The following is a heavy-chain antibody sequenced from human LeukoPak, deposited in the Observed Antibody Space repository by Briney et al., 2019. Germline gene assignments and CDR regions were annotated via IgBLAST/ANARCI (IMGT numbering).Heavy chain of an antibody. CDR3: ARDLVRWLYTFDH. V-gene: IGHV1-46*01. CDR1: GYTFTSYY. Sequence: ASVKVSCKASGYTFTSYYMHWVRQPPGQGLEWMGIINPSGGSTSYAQKFQGRVTMTRDTSTSTVYMELSSLRSEDTAVYYCARDLVRWLYTFDHRGQGTLVTVSS. CDR2: INPSGGST. D-gene: IGHD2-2*02. J-gene: IGHJ4*02.